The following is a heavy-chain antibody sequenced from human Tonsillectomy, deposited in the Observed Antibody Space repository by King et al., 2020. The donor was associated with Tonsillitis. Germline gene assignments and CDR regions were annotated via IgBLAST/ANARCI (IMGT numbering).Heavy chain of an antibody. CDR1: GFTFSGSA. J-gene: IGHJ4*02. V-gene: IGHV3-73*02. CDR2: IRSKANSYAT. CDR3: TRLGLSYGGDY. Sequence: VQLVESGGGLVQPGGSLKLSCAASGFTFSGSAMHWVRQASGKGLEWVGRIRSKANSYATAYAASVKGRFTISRDDSKNTAYLQMNSLKTEDTAVYYCTRLGLSYGGDYWGKGTMVTVSS. D-gene: IGHD4-23*01.